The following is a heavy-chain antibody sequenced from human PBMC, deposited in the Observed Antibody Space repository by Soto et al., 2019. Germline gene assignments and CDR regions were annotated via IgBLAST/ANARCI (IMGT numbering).Heavy chain of an antibody. CDR3: ARARFCTSTSCYHYFDF. CDR1: VGSISSSS. CDR2: IYNNGRP. J-gene: IGHJ4*02. D-gene: IGHD2-2*01. Sequence: PEETLSLTCTVSVGSISSSSWSWIRQPPGRGLEWMGYIYNNGRPDYNPPLKSRVTISVDTSKNHFSLKLSSVTPADTAVYYCARARFCTSTSCYHYFDFWGQGTLVTVSS. V-gene: IGHV4-59*01.